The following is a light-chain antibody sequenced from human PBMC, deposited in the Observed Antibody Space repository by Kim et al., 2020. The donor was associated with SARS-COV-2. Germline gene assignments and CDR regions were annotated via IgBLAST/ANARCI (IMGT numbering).Light chain of an antibody. CDR1: NSDIGGYKY. CDR2: EVN. Sequence: QSALTPPPSASGSPGQSVTITCTRTNSDIGGYKYVSWYQQHSGNAPRLMILEVNKRSSGVPDRFAGSKTGNTASLTVSGLQAEDESDYYCSSYAGSNNFGVFGVGTQLTVL. J-gene: IGLJ3*02. V-gene: IGLV2-8*01. CDR3: SSYAGSNNFGV.